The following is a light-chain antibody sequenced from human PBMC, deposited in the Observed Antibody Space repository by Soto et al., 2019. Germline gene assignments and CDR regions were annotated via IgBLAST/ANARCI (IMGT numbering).Light chain of an antibody. J-gene: IGKJ3*01. CDR2: GAS. CDR1: QSVSSSY. CDR3: QQYGSSPP. V-gene: IGKV3-20*01. Sequence: IVFTQSPGTLVFSPGGRATPSRRASQSVSSSYLAWYQQKPGQAPRLLIYGASSRATGIPDRFSGSGSGTDFTLTISRLEPEDFAVYYCQQYGSSPPFGPGTKVDIK.